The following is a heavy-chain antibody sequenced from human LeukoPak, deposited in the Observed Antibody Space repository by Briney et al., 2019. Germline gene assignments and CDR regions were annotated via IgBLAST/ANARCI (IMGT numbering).Heavy chain of an antibody. V-gene: IGHV4-59*08. J-gene: IGHJ3*02. D-gene: IGHD6-13*01. CDR1: GGFINDYY. CDR3: ARRRRTEAAGSRGDAFDI. Sequence: SETLSLTCTVSGGFINDYYWNWIRQPPGQGLEWIGYVYYSGSINYNPSLKSRVTISVDTSKNQFSLKLNYVTDADTALYYCARRRRTEAAGSRGDAFDIWGQGTMVTVSS. CDR2: VYYSGSI.